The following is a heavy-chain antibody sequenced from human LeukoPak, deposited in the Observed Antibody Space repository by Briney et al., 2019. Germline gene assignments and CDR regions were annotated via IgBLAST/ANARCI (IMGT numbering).Heavy chain of an antibody. V-gene: IGHV3-74*01. J-gene: IGHJ4*02. D-gene: IGHD4-11*01. CDR1: GFTFSSYS. Sequence: GGSLRLSCAASGFTFSSYSMNWVRQAPGKGLEWVSRINTDGSSTSYADSVKGRFTISRDNAKNTLYLQMNSLRAEDTAVYYCARHDTVTERPFDYWGQGTLVTVSS. CDR3: ARHDTVTERPFDY. CDR2: INTDGSST.